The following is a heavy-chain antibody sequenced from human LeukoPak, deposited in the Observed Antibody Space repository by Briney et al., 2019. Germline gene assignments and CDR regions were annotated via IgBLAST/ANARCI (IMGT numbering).Heavy chain of an antibody. D-gene: IGHD6-6*01. V-gene: IGHV3-74*01. Sequence: GGSLRLSCAASGSTFSSYWMHWVRQAPGKGLVWVSRINSDGSSTSYADSVKGRFTISRDNAKNTLYLQMNSLRAEDTAVYYCARELDYYYGMDVWGKGTTVTVSS. CDR3: ARELDYYYGMDV. CDR2: INSDGSST. J-gene: IGHJ6*04. CDR1: GSTFSSYW.